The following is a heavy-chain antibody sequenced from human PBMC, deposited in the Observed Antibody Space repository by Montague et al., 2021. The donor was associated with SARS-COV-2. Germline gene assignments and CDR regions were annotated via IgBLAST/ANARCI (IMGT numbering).Heavy chain of an antibody. CDR1: GGSIGSYY. CDR2: IHYSGSN. CDR3: ARSLDPSGTYYLPY. D-gene: IGHD3-10*01. J-gene: IGHJ4*02. Sequence: SETLSLTCSVSGGSIGSYYWSWLRQPPGKGLEWIGHIHYSGSNIYSPSFKSRVTISIDTPKSQFSLKLSSVTAADTAVYYCARSLDPSGTYYLPYWGQGTLVTVSS. V-gene: IGHV4-59*01.